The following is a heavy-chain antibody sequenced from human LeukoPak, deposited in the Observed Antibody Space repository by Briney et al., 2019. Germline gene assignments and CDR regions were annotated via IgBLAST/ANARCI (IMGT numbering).Heavy chain of an antibody. Sequence: GGSLRLSCAASGFTFSSYAMSWVRQAPGKGLEWVSAISGSGGSTYYADSVKGRFTISRDNSKNTLYLQMNSLRAEDTAVYYCAKDSRLSSSSPLDYWGQGTLVTVSS. CDR1: GFTFSSYA. CDR2: ISGSGGST. CDR3: AKDSRLSSSSPLDY. D-gene: IGHD6-13*01. J-gene: IGHJ4*02. V-gene: IGHV3-23*01.